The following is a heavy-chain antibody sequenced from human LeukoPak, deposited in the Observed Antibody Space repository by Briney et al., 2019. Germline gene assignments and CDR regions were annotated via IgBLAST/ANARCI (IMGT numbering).Heavy chain of an antibody. CDR3: ARDMWGTFDY. D-gene: IGHD7-27*01. Sequence: GGSLRLSCAASGFTFRDFWMHWVRQAPGKGPVWVSRMNPDGSATVYADSVKGRFTISRDNAENTLYLQMSSLRAEDTANYYCARDMWGTFDYWGQGALVTVSS. J-gene: IGHJ4*02. CDR1: GFTFRDFW. V-gene: IGHV3-74*01. CDR2: MNPDGSAT.